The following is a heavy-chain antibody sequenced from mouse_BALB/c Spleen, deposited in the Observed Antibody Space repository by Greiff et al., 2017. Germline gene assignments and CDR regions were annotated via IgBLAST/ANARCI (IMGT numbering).Heavy chain of an antibody. V-gene: IGHV8-12*01. CDR3: AREAAYYRYDKGSYWYFDV. CDR2: IYWDDDK. Sequence: QVQLKESGPGILQPSQTLSLTCSFSGFSLSTSGMGVSWIRQPSGKGLEWLAHIYWDDDKRYNPSLKSRLTISKDTSSNQVFLKITSVDTADTATYYCAREAAYYRYDKGSYWYFDVWGAGTTVTVAS. J-gene: IGHJ1*01. CDR1: GFSLSTSGMG. D-gene: IGHD2-14*01.